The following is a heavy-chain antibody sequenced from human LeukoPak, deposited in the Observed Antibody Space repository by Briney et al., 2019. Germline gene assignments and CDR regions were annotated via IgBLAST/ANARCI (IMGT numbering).Heavy chain of an antibody. D-gene: IGHD6-13*01. Sequence: PGESLKISCKGSGYSFTSYWIGWVRQMPGKGLEWMGIIYPGDSDTRYSPSFQGQVTISADKSISTAYLQWSSLKASDTAMYYCATGRGIAAAGPNDAFDIWGQGTMVTVSS. J-gene: IGHJ3*02. V-gene: IGHV5-51*01. CDR1: GYSFTSYW. CDR2: IYPGDSDT. CDR3: ATGRGIAAAGPNDAFDI.